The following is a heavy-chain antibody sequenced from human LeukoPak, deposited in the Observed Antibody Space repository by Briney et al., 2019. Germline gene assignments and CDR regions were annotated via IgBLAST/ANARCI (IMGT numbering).Heavy chain of an antibody. CDR2: ISYDGSNK. J-gene: IGHJ4*02. Sequence: PGGSLRLSCAASGFTFSSYGMHWDRQAPGKGLEWVAVISYDGSNKYYADSVKGRFTISRDNSKNTLYLQMNSLRAEDTAVYYCAKDQGDYYDSSGYSDWGQGTLVTVSS. V-gene: IGHV3-30*18. CDR1: GFTFSSYG. D-gene: IGHD3-22*01. CDR3: AKDQGDYYDSSGYSD.